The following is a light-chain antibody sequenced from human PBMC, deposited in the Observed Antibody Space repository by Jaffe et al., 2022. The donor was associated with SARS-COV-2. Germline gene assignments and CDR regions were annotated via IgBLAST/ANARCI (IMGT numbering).Light chain of an antibody. CDR2: YNN. CDR1: SSNIGSNT. V-gene: IGLV1-44*01. CDR3: AAWDDSLNGPV. J-gene: IGLJ2*01. Sequence: QSVLTQSPSASGTPGQRVTISCSGSSSNIGSNTVNWYQQLPGTSPKLLIYYNNQRPSGVPDRFSGSKSGTSASLAISGLQSEDEADYYCAAWDDSLNGPVFGGGTKLTVL.